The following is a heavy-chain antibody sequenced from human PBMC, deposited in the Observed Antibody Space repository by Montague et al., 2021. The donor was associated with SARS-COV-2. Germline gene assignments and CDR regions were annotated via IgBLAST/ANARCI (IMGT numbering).Heavy chain of an antibody. CDR1: GGSFSNYY. Sequence: SETLSLTCALSGGSFSNYYWSWIRQPPGKGLEWIGEVNQSGTTIYNPSAKSGVTISEDTSKNQFYLRLNSVTAAATAVYYCARDRRPGVVPGAGPGGRALDIWGQGTMVTVSS. V-gene: IGHV4-34*01. CDR2: VNQSGTT. J-gene: IGHJ3*02. CDR3: ARDRRPGVVPGAGPGGRALDI. D-gene: IGHD2-2*01.